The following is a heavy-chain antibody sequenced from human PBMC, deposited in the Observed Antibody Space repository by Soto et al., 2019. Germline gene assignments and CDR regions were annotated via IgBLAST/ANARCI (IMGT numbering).Heavy chain of an antibody. V-gene: IGHV1-46*01. J-gene: IGHJ2*01. D-gene: IGHD1-1*01. CDR3: ARVQGTTGTTKLYWYFDL. CDR2: INPSGGST. CDR1: GYTFTYYY. Sequence: QVQLVQSGAEVKKPGASVRVSCKASGYTFTYYYMHWVRQAPGQGLEWMGIINPSGGSTNYAQKFQGRVTMTSDTSTSTVYMELSRLRSEDTAVYYCARVQGTTGTTKLYWYFDLWGRGTLVTVSS.